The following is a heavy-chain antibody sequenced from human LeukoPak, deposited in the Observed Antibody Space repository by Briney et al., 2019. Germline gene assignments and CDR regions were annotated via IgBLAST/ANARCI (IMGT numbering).Heavy chain of an antibody. CDR1: GYSFSSYG. Sequence: ASVKVSCKASGYSFSSYGISWVRKAPGQGLEWMGWINPNSGGTNYAQKFQGRVTMTRDTSISTAYMELSRLRSDDTAVYYCARDPGESGGYWGQGTLVTVSS. V-gene: IGHV1-2*02. CDR3: ARDPGESGGY. CDR2: INPNSGGT. J-gene: IGHJ4*02. D-gene: IGHD7-27*01.